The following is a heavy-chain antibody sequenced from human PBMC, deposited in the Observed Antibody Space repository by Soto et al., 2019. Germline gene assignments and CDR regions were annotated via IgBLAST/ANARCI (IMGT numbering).Heavy chain of an antibody. CDR3: AGNVDTAMVTDY. CDR2: IYYSGST. D-gene: IGHD5-18*01. CDR1: GGSISIYY. J-gene: IGHJ4*02. Sequence: SDTLSLTCTVSGGSISIYYWSWIRQPPGKGLEWIGYIYYSGSTNYNPSLKSRVTISVDTSKNQFSLKLSSVTAADTAVYYCAGNVDTAMVTDYWGQGTLVTVSS. V-gene: IGHV4-59*01.